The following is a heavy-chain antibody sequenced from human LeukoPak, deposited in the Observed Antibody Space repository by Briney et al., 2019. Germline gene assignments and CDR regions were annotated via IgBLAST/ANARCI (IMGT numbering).Heavy chain of an antibody. J-gene: IGHJ3*01. D-gene: IGHD3-22*01. CDR1: GYSISSGYY. V-gene: IGHV4-38-2*01. CDR3: ARMGVSYYYDSSTYFPTAFDV. CDR2: IFHSGSI. Sequence: PSETLSLTCDVSGYSISSGYYWGWIRQSPGEGLEWIATIFHSGSIYYNPSLKSRVTLSVDTSKNQFTLKLDSVTAADTAMYYCARMGVSYYYDSSTYFPTAFDVWGQGTMVSVSS.